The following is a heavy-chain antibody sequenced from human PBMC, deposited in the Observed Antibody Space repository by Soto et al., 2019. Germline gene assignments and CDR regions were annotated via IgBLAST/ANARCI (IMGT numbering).Heavy chain of an antibody. J-gene: IGHJ5*02. CDR1: GGSISSYY. D-gene: IGHD2-15*01. CDR2: IYYSGST. Sequence: SETLSLTCTVSGGSISSYYWSWIRQPPGKGLEWIGYIYYSGSTNYNPSLKSRVTISVDTSKNQFSLKLSSVTAADTAVYYCASHTKHRGYCSGGSCYPTLNWFDPWGQGTLVTVS. V-gene: IGHV4-59*01. CDR3: ASHTKHRGYCSGGSCYPTLNWFDP.